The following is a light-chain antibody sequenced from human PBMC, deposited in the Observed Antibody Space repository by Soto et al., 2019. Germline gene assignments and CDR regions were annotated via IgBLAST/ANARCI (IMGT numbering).Light chain of an antibody. V-gene: IGLV1-40*01. CDR1: SSTIGAGYD. Sequence: QPVLTQPPSMSGAPGQRVTISCTGSSSTIGAGYDVHWYQLLPGTAPKLLIYGNTNRPSGVPDRFSGSKSGTSASLAITGLRAEDEADYYCQSHDSSLNSWVFGGGTQLTVL. CDR2: GNT. J-gene: IGLJ3*02. CDR3: QSHDSSLNSWV.